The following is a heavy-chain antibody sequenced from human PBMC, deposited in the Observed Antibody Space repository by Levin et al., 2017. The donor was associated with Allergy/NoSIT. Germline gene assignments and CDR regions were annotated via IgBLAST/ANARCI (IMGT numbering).Heavy chain of an antibody. Sequence: SQTLSLTCIVSGDSLRNGYYWGWIRQPPEKGLEWIGSINHTGRTYYFPSLKGRVTISVDTSKNQFSLKLNSLTAADTAVYYCATGTKTYTHWGQGILVTVSS. V-gene: IGHV4-38-2*02. D-gene: IGHD2-8*01. CDR1: GDSLRNGYY. CDR2: INHTGRT. CDR3: ATGTKTYTH. J-gene: IGHJ4*02.